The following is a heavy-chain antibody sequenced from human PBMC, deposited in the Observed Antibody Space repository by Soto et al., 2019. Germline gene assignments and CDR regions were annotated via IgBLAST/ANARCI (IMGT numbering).Heavy chain of an antibody. CDR1: GFTFSSYG. Sequence: PGGSLRLSCAASGFTFSSYGMHWVRQAPGKGLEWVAVIWYDGSNKYYADSVKGRFTISRDNSKNTLYLQMNSLRAEDTAVYYCARVGRSGFRYSYGPIRYWGQGTLVTVSS. CDR3: ARVGRSGFRYSYGPIRY. V-gene: IGHV3-33*01. J-gene: IGHJ4*02. CDR2: IWYDGSNK. D-gene: IGHD5-18*01.